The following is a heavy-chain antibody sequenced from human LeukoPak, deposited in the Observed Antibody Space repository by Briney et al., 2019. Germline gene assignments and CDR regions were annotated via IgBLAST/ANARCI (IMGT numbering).Heavy chain of an antibody. CDR1: GYSISSGYY. Sequence: PSDTLYLTCAVSGYSISSGYYGGWIRQPPGKGLELIGSIYHSGSTYYKPSLKSRVTISVDTSKHQFSRKLCSVTAADTAVYYCATREGYCSSTSCEAFDIWGQGTMVTVSS. CDR3: ATREGYCSSTSCEAFDI. CDR2: IYHSGST. V-gene: IGHV4-38-2*01. J-gene: IGHJ3*02. D-gene: IGHD2-2*01.